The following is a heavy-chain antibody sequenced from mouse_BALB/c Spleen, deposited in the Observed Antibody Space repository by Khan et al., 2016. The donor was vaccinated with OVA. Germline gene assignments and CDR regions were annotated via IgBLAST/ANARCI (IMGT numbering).Heavy chain of an antibody. Sequence: VQLQESGAELARPGASVTLSCKASGYTFSSYWMQWVKQRPGQGLEWIGTIYPGNGNARYTPKFMGKATLTADTSSSTASMQLSSLTSEASAVYYCARGNFYGTTSYIDYWGQGTTLTVSS. CDR2: IYPGNGNA. CDR1: GYTFSSYW. CDR3: ARGNFYGTTSYIDY. V-gene: IGHV1-87*01. D-gene: IGHD1-1*01. J-gene: IGHJ2*01.